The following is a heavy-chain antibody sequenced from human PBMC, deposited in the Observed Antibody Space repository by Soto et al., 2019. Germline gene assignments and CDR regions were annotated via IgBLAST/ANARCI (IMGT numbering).Heavy chain of an antibody. V-gene: IGHV3-13*01. Sequence: GGSVRLSCAASGFTFSSYDMHWVRQATGKGLEWVSAIGTAGDTYYPGSVKGRFTISRENAKNSLYLQMNSLRAGDTAVYYCARGYCTNGVCWGGYYGMDVWGQGTTVTVSS. J-gene: IGHJ6*02. CDR1: GFTFSSYD. CDR3: ARGYCTNGVCWGGYYGMDV. CDR2: IGTAGDT. D-gene: IGHD2-8*01.